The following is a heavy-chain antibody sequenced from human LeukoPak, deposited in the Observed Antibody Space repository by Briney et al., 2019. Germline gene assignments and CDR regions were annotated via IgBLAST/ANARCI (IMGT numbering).Heavy chain of an antibody. Sequence: SQTLSLTCTVSGGSISSGGYNWSWIRQHPGKGLECIGYIYYSGSTYYNPSLKGRVTISVDTSKNQFSLKLSSVTAADTAVYYCARGSYVGPTSGYFDYWGQGTLVTVSS. CDR3: ARGSYVGPTSGYFDY. D-gene: IGHD1-26*01. V-gene: IGHV4-31*03. J-gene: IGHJ4*02. CDR1: GGSISSGGYN. CDR2: IYYSGST.